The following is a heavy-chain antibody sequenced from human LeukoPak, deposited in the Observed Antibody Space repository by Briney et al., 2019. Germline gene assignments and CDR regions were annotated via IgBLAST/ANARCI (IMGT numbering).Heavy chain of an antibody. J-gene: IGHJ4*02. CDR2: ISGSGGST. V-gene: IGHV3-23*01. Sequence: PGGSLRLSCAASGFTFSSYAMSWVRQAPGKGLEWVSAISGSGGSTYYADSAKGRFTISRDNSKNTLYLQMNSLRAEDTAVYYCAKDLYSSSWAFDYWGQGTLVTVSS. CDR3: AKDLYSSSWAFDY. CDR1: GFTFSSYA. D-gene: IGHD6-13*01.